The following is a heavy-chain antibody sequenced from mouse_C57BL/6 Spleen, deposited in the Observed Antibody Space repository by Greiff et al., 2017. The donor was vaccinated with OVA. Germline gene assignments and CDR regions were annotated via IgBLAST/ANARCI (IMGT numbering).Heavy chain of an antibody. CDR1: GYAFSSYW. D-gene: IGHD2-1*01. Sequence: LVESGAELVKPGASVKISCKASGYAFSSYWMNWVKQRPGKGLEWIGQIYPGDGDTNYNGKFKGKATLTADKSSSTAYMQLSSLTSEDSAVYFCAREGNYGYFDVWGTGTTVTVSS. V-gene: IGHV1-80*01. CDR2: IYPGDGDT. CDR3: AREGNYGYFDV. J-gene: IGHJ1*03.